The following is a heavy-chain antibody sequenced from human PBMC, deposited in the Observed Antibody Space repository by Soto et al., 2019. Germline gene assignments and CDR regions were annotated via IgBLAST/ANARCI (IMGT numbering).Heavy chain of an antibody. CDR2: IIPIFGTA. V-gene: IGHV1-69*05. CDR1: GGTFSSYA. CDR3: ARDLGYALPDY. D-gene: IGHD2-15*01. Sequence: ASVKVSCKASGGTFSSYAISWVRQAPGQGLEWMGGIIPIFGTANYAQKFQGRVTITRDTSASTAYMELSSLRSEDTAVYYCARDLGYALPDYWGQGTLVTVSS. J-gene: IGHJ4*02.